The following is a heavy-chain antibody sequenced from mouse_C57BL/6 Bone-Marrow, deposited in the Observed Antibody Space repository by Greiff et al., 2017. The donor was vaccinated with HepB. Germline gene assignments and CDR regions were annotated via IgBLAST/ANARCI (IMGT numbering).Heavy chain of an antibody. CDR1: GFTFSSYG. V-gene: IGHV5-6*01. D-gene: IGHD4-1*01. CDR2: ISSGGSYT. CDR3: ARPANWAFDY. Sequence: VQLQQSGGDLVKPGGSLKLSCAASGFTFSSYGMSWVRQTPDKRLEWVATISSGGSYTYYPDSVKGRFTISRDNAKNTLYLQMSSLKSEDTAMYYCARPANWAFDYWGQGTTLTVSS. J-gene: IGHJ2*01.